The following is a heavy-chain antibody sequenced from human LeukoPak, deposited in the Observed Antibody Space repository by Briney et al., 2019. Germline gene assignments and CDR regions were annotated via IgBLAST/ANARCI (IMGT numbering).Heavy chain of an antibody. J-gene: IGHJ4*02. CDR2: IIPIFGTA. CDR1: GGTFSSYA. V-gene: IGHV1-69*13. CDR3: ARGDNYYDSSGYYC. D-gene: IGHD3-22*01. Sequence: ASVKVSCKASGGTFSSYAISWVRQAPGQGLEWMGGIIPIFGTANYAQKFQGRVTITADESTSTAYMELSSLRSEDTAVYYCARGDNYYDSSGYYCWGQGTLVTVSS.